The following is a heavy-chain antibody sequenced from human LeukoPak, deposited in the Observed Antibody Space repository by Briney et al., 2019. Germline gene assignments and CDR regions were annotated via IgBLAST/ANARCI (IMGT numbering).Heavy chain of an antibody. CDR1: GFTFSSYA. D-gene: IGHD3-22*01. CDR3: AKNPPNHYYDSSGYYFGY. V-gene: IGHV3-23*01. J-gene: IGHJ4*02. Sequence: GGSLRLSCAASGFTFSSYAMSWVRQAPGKGLEWVSAISGSGGSTYYADSVKGRFTISRDNSKNTLYLQMNSLRAEDTAVYYCAKNPPNHYYDSSGYYFGYWGQGTLVTVSS. CDR2: ISGSGGST.